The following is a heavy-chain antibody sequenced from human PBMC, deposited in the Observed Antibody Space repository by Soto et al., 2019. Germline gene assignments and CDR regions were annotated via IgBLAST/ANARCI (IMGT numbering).Heavy chain of an antibody. V-gene: IGHV4-59*08. D-gene: IGHD3-9*01. J-gene: IGHJ4*02. CDR2: IYYSGST. Sequence: SETLSLTCTVSGGSISSYYWSWIRQPPAMGLEWIGCIYYSGSTNYNPSLKSRVTISLDTSKNQFSLKMTSVTAADTAVYYCANGLGPTTGIDYWGQGTLVTVSS. CDR1: GGSISSYY. CDR3: ANGLGPTTGIDY.